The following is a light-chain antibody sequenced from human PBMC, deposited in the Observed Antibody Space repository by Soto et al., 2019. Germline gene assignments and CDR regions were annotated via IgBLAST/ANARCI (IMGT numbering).Light chain of an antibody. CDR2: GAT. CDR1: QSVSTI. J-gene: IGKJ1*01. V-gene: IGKV3-15*01. Sequence: EIVMTQSPSTLSVSPGERATLSCRASQSVSTILTWYQQKPGQATLLLIDGATSRGTGIPARCSGSASGTVSTLTISSLQAEDFAVYYCQQYNNWLTFGQGTKVDIK. CDR3: QQYNNWLT.